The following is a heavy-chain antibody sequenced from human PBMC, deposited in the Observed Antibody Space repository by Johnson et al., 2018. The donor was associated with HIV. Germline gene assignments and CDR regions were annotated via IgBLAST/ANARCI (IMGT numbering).Heavy chain of an antibody. J-gene: IGHJ3*02. Sequence: VQLVESGGGLVKPGGSLRLSCAASGFRFDSYWMSWVRQAPGKGLEFVANIKEDGSDRSDVDSVKGRFTISRDNAKNSLYLQMNSLRAEDTAVDYCARDPGYSSFDIWGQGTMVTVSS. CDR3: ARDPGYSSFDI. D-gene: IGHD6-13*01. V-gene: IGHV3-7*05. CDR2: IKEDGSDR. CDR1: GFRFDSYW.